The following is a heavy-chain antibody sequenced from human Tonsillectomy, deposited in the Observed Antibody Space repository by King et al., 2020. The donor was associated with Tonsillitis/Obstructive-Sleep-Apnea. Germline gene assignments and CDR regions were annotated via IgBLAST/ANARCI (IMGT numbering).Heavy chain of an antibody. CDR1: GFTFSDYY. CDR2: ISSSSSYT. V-gene: IGHV3-11*05. D-gene: IGHD2-2*01. CDR3: ARVIYCSSTSCSGGMDV. Sequence: VQLVESGGGLVKPGGSLRLSCAASGFTFSDYYMSWIHQAPGKGLEWVSYISSSSSYTNYADSVKGRFTISRDNAKNSLYLQMNSLRAEDTAVYYCARVIYCSSTSCSGGMDVWGKGTTVTVSS. J-gene: IGHJ6*03.